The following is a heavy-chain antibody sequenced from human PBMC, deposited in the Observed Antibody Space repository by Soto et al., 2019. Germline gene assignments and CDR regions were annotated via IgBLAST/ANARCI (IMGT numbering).Heavy chain of an antibody. CDR2: ISANGQGI. CDR3: AKDRDYPRDQFHY. V-gene: IGHV3-23*01. Sequence: EVQLLESGGGLVQPGGSLRLSCTASGFTFTYYAFSWVRQAPGKGLEWVSAISANGQGIYYADSVRGRFPISRDNSKNTVFLHMDSLRAEDTAVYYCAKDRDYPRDQFHYWGQGTLVTVSS. J-gene: IGHJ4*02. CDR1: GFTFTYYA. D-gene: IGHD2-2*01.